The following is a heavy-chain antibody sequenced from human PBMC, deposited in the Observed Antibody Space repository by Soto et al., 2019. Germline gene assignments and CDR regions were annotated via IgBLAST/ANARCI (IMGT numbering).Heavy chain of an antibody. V-gene: IGHV4-39*07. J-gene: IGHJ4*02. CDR2: IYYSGST. CDR1: GGSISSSSYY. CDR3: ARGGLMVYPARTPTILI. D-gene: IGHD2-8*01. Sequence: SETLSLTCTVSGGSISSSSYYGGWIRQPPEKGLEWIGSIYYSGSTYYNPSLKSRVTISVDTSKNQFSLKLSSVTAADTAVYYCARGGLMVYPARTPTILIWGQGTLVTVSS.